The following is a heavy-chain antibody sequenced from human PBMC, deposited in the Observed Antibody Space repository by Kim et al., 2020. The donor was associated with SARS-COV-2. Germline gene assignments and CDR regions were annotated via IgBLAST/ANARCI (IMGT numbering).Heavy chain of an antibody. CDR3: AKDPGYSYGYLDY. CDR1: GFTFSSYA. D-gene: IGHD5-18*01. J-gene: IGHJ4*02. Sequence: GGSLRLSCAASGFTFSSYAMSWVRQAPGKGLEWVSVIHSGGSGTYYADSVKGRFTISRDNSKNTLYLQMNSLRAEDTAVYYCAKDPGYSYGYLDYWGQGTLVTVSS. V-gene: IGHV3-23*03. CDR2: IHSGGSGT.